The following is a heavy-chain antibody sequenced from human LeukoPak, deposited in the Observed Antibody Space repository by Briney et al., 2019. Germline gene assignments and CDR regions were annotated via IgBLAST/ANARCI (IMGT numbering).Heavy chain of an antibody. CDR2: INHNGST. Sequence: PSETLSLTCAVYGGSFSGYYWSWIRQPPGKGPEWIGEINHNGSTNYNPSLTSRVTISVDTSKNQFSLKLSSVTAADTAVYYCARKNRQYSSSWYIWFDPWGQGTLVTVSS. V-gene: IGHV4-34*01. D-gene: IGHD6-13*01. J-gene: IGHJ5*02. CDR3: ARKNRQYSSSWYIWFDP. CDR1: GGSFSGYY.